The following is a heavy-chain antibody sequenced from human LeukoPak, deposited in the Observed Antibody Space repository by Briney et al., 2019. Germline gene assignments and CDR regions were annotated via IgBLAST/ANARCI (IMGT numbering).Heavy chain of an antibody. Sequence: PGGSLRLSCAASGFTFSSYGMHWVRQAPGKGLEWVAFIRYDGSNKYYADSVKGRFTISRDNSKNTLYLQMNSLRAEDTAVYYCAKDWGPYSGSYSPFDYWGQGTLVTVSS. CDR3: AKDWGPYSGSYSPFDY. V-gene: IGHV3-30*02. D-gene: IGHD1-26*01. CDR1: GFTFSSYG. J-gene: IGHJ4*02. CDR2: IRYDGSNK.